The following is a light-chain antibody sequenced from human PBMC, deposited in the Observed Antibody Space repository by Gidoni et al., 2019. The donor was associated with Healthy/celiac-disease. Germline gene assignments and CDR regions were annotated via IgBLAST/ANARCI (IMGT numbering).Light chain of an antibody. CDR2: DAS. V-gene: IGKV3-11*01. CDR1: QSVSSY. Sequence: EIVLPQSQATLSLSPGERATLSCRASQSVSSYLAWYQQKPGQAPRLLIYDASNRATGIPARFSGSGSGTDFTLTISSLEPEDFAVYYCQQRSNWPRSLTFGGGTKVEIK. J-gene: IGKJ4*01. CDR3: QQRSNWPRSLT.